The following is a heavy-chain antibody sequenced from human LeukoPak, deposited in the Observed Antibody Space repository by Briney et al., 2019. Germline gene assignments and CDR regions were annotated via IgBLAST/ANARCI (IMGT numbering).Heavy chain of an antibody. CDR1: GFTFSSYA. D-gene: IGHD4-11*01. Sequence: GGSLRLSCAASGFTFSSYAMHWVRQAPGKGLQYVSAISSNGGSTYYANSVEGRFTISRDNSKNTLYLQMGSLREEDMAVYYCARVGVYSNYDYWGQGTLVTVPS. CDR3: ARVGVYSNYDY. J-gene: IGHJ4*02. V-gene: IGHV3-64*01. CDR2: ISSNGGST.